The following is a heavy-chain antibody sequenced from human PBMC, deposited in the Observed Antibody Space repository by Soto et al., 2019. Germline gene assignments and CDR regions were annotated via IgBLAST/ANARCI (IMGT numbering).Heavy chain of an antibody. CDR3: AKDPSGWPYYYYYYGMDV. CDR1: GFTFSSYG. CDR2: IWDDGSNK. J-gene: IGHJ6*02. D-gene: IGHD6-19*01. V-gene: IGHV3-30*02. Sequence: PGGSLRLSCAASGFTFSSYGMHWVRQAPGKGLEWVAFIWDDGSNKYYAESVKGRFTISRDNSKNTLYLQMNSLRAEDTAVYYCAKDPSGWPYYYYYYGMDVWGQGTTVTVSS.